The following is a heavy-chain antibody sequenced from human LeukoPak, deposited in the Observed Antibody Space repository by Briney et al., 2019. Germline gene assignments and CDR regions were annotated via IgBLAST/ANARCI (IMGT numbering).Heavy chain of an antibody. CDR3: ARSARLGELSLYHFDY. Sequence: PSETLSLTCTVSGGSISSYYWSWIRQPPGKGLEWIGYIYYSGSTNYNPSLKSRVTISVDTSKNQFSLKLSSVTAADTAAYYCARSARLGELSLYHFDYWGQGTLVTVSS. V-gene: IGHV4-59*01. CDR2: IYYSGST. J-gene: IGHJ4*02. CDR1: GGSISSYY. D-gene: IGHD3-16*02.